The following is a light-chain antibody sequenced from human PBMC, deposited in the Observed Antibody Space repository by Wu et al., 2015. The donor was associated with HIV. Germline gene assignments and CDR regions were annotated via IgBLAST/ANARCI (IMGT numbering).Light chain of an antibody. V-gene: IGKV1-39*01. J-gene: IGKJ1*01. Sequence: DVQMTQSPSSLSASVGDRVTITCRASQSISSYLNWYQQKPGKAPKLLIYAASSLQSGVPSRFSGSGSGTDFTLTISSLQPEDFATYYCQQSYSTPRWGFGQGTKVEIK. CDR1: QSISSY. CDR3: QQSYSTPRWG. CDR2: AAS.